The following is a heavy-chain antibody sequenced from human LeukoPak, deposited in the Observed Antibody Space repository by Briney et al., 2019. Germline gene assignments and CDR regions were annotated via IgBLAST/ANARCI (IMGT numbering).Heavy chain of an antibody. D-gene: IGHD3-22*01. CDR3: ARAKYYDSRGYSVREAYDI. V-gene: IGHV3-30*04. CDR2: ISHDGNIK. J-gene: IGHJ3*02. Sequence: GSLRLSCTASGFTFSSYTMHWVRRAPGKGLEWVAVISHDGNIKYHADSMKDRFTISRDNSRNTLYLQMNNLRLEDTAVYSCARAKYYDSRGYSVREAYDIWGQGTMVTVSS. CDR1: GFTFSSYT.